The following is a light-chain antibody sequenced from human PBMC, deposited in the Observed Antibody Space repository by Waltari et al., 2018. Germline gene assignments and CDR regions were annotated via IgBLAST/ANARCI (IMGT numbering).Light chain of an antibody. Sequence: SSVLTQSPSVSVAPGQTARITCGGDRIGGKTVHWYRQRPGQAPVLVVYADSDRPSGSPGRIAGSNAGNTATLTIGRVAAGDEADYFCQVWERSNNEVIFGGGTKLTVL. V-gene: IGLV3-21*02. J-gene: IGLJ2*01. CDR2: ADS. CDR3: QVWERSNNEVI. CDR1: RIGGKT.